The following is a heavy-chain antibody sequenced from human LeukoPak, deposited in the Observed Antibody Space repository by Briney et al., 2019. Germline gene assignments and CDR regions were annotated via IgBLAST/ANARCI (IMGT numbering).Heavy chain of an antibody. J-gene: IGHJ4*02. V-gene: IGHV3-33*06. CDR1: GFTFSSYG. Sequence: GGSLRLSCAASGFTFSSYGMHWVRQAPGKGLEWVAVIWYDGSNKYYADSVKGRFTISRDNSKNTLCLQMNSLRAEDTAVYYCAKVKYSYGSGIVDYWGQGTRVTVSS. CDR3: AKVKYSYGSGIVDY. CDR2: IWYDGSNK. D-gene: IGHD5-18*01.